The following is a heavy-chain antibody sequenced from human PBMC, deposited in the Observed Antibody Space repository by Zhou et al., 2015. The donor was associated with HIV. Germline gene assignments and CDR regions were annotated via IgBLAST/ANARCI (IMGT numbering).Heavy chain of an antibody. Sequence: QVQLVESGGGVVQPGGSLRLSCAASGFTFSTFGMLWARQAPGKGLEWVAFIENDGSKKYYADSVKGQFTISRDNSMNTLYLQMNSLRVEDTAVYYCAKAWELHVDSWGQGTLVTVSS. J-gene: IGHJ4*02. D-gene: IGHD1-26*01. CDR1: GFTFSTFG. CDR2: IENDGSKK. V-gene: IGHV3-30*02. CDR3: AKAWELHVDS.